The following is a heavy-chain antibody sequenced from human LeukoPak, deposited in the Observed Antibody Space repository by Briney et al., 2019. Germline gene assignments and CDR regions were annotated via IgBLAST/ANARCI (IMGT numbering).Heavy chain of an antibody. J-gene: IGHJ4*02. CDR1: GGTFSSYA. CDR2: IIPIFGTA. CDR3: ARESRFWSGYPFFFDY. V-gene: IGHV1-69*13. D-gene: IGHD3-3*01. Sequence: SVKVSCKASGGTFSSYAISWVRQAPGQGLEWLGGIIPIFGTANYAQKFQGRVTITADESTSTAYMEPSSLRSEDTAAYYCARESRFWSGYPFFFDYWGQGTLVTVSS.